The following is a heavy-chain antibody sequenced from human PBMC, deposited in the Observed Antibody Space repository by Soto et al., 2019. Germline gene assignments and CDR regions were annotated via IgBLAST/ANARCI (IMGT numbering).Heavy chain of an antibody. CDR3: TRHNPNPREGDINFEY. Sequence: PGGSLRLSCAASGFTFSGSAMHWVRQASGKGLEWVGRIRSKANSYATAYAASVKGRFTISRDDSKNTAYLQMNSLKTEDTAVYYCTRHNPNPREGDINFEYWGQGTLVTVSS. CDR2: IRSKANSYAT. J-gene: IGHJ4*02. D-gene: IGHD3-16*02. V-gene: IGHV3-73*01. CDR1: GFTFSGSA.